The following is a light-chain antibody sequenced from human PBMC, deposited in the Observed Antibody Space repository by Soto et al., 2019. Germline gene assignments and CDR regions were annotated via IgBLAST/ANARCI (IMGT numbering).Light chain of an antibody. CDR3: QQRSNWPWT. CDR1: QSVSSY. Sequence: EIVLTQSPATLSFSPGERATLSCRASQSVSSYLAWYQQKPGQAPRLLIYDASNRATGIPARFSGSGSGTDCTLTISSREPEDFAVYYCQQRSNWPWTFGQGTKVEIK. J-gene: IGKJ1*01. V-gene: IGKV3-11*01. CDR2: DAS.